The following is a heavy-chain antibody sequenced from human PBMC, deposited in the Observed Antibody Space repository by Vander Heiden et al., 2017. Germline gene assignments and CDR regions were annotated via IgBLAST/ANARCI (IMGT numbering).Heavy chain of an antibody. CDR1: GFTFSSYA. Sequence: EVQLLESGGGLVQPGGSLRLSCAASGFTFSSYAMTWVRQAPGKGLEWVSGLSGSGGYTYYADSVKGRFTISRDNSKNTLYLQMNSLRAEDTAVYYCAKDLYGDYSVDYWGQGTLVTVSS. J-gene: IGHJ4*02. V-gene: IGHV3-23*01. D-gene: IGHD4-17*01. CDR3: AKDLYGDYSVDY. CDR2: LSGSGGYT.